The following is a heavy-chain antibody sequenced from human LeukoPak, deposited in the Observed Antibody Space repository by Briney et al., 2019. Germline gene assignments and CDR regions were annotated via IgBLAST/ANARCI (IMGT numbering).Heavy chain of an antibody. CDR1: GYTFTNYG. CDR2: ISVYNDNT. CDR3: ARDLGRGSVVPTAPNWFDP. J-gene: IGHJ5*02. V-gene: IGHV1-18*01. D-gene: IGHD2-2*01. Sequence: ASVKVSCKASGYTFTNYGISWVRQAPGQGLEWMGWISVYNDNTNYVQKLQGRVTMTTDTSTSTAYMELRSLRSDDTAVYYCARDLGRGSVVPTAPNWFDPWGQGTLVTVSS.